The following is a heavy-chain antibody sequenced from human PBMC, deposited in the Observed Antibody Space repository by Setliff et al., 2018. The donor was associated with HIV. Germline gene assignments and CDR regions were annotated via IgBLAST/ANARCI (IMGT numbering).Heavy chain of an antibody. CDR1: NVSINSYY. D-gene: IGHD2-15*01. J-gene: IGHJ1*01. Sequence: SETLSLTCTVSNVSINSYYWSWIRQPAGRALEWIGRIYSSGSTNYDPSLKSRVKMSIDTSKNQFSLKLSSVTAADTAVYFCARDPYCSGDGCFRYYQHWGRGTLVTVSS. V-gene: IGHV4-4*07. CDR3: ARDPYCSGDGCFRYYQH. CDR2: IYSSGST.